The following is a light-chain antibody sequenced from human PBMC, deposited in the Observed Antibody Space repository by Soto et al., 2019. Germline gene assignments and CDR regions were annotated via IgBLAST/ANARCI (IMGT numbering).Light chain of an antibody. Sequence: DIHMTQSPSSLSASVGDRVTITCQASQDIRKYLNWYQQKPGRAPRLLIYGASNLETGVPSRFSESGYGTDFTFTISSLQPEDIATYYCQQYDNLPPFTFGPGTKVAIK. J-gene: IGKJ3*01. CDR2: GAS. CDR1: QDIRKY. V-gene: IGKV1-33*01. CDR3: QQYDNLPPFT.